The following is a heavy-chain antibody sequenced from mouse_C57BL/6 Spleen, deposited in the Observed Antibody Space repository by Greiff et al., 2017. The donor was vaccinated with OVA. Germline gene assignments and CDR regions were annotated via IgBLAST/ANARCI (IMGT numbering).Heavy chain of an antibody. D-gene: IGHD1-1*01. CDR3: ARADSNYYGSSYWFAY. V-gene: IGHV3-6*01. CDR2: ISYDGSN. CDR1: GYSITSGYY. J-gene: IGHJ3*01. Sequence: EVKLMESGPGLVKPSQSLSLTCSVTGYSITSGYYWNWIRQFPGNKLEWMGYISYDGSNNYNPSLKNRISITRDPSKNQFFLKLNSVTTEDTATYYCARADSNYYGSSYWFAYWGQGTLVTVSA.